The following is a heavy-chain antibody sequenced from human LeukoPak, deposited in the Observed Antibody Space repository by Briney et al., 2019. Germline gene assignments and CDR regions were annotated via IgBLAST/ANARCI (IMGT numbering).Heavy chain of an antibody. D-gene: IGHD3-16*01. J-gene: IGHJ4*02. CDR3: ARDPYYYDYVWGSPAGDY. Sequence: GGSLRLSRAASGFTFSSYWMSWVRQAPGKGLEWVANIKQDGSEKYYVDSVKGRFTISRDNAKNSLYLQMNSLRAEDTAVYYCARDPYYYDYVWGSPAGDYWGQGTLVTVSS. V-gene: IGHV3-7*01. CDR2: IKQDGSEK. CDR1: GFTFSSYW.